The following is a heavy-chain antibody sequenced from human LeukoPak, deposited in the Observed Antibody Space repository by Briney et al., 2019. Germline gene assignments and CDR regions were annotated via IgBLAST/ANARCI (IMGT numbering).Heavy chain of an antibody. CDR2: IHTSGSP. CDR3: ARGRSATMFDY. V-gene: IGHV4-4*07. D-gene: IGHD3-10*01. Sequence: SETLSLTCTVSGGSISSYYWSWIRQPAGKGLEWIGRIHTSGSPNYNPSLKSRVTMSVDTSKNQFSLKLRSMTAADTALYYCARGRSATMFDYWGQGTLVTVSS. J-gene: IGHJ4*02. CDR1: GGSISSYY.